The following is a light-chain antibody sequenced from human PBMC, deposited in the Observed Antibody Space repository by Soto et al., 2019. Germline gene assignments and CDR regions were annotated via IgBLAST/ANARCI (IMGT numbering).Light chain of an antibody. CDR1: QSLRSS. Sequence: ETMMTPSPDTLSVSLVERATLSCRASQSLRSSLAWYQQTPGQAPRLIIYGASSRATGIPDRFSGSGSGADFTLTISRLEPEDFAVYYCQHYGSSLWGFGPGTKVDIK. CDR3: QHYGSSLWG. V-gene: IGKV3-20*01. J-gene: IGKJ1*01. CDR2: GAS.